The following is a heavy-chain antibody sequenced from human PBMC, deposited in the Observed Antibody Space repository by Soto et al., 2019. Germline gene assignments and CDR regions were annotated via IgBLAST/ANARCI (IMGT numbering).Heavy chain of an antibody. CDR2: INAGTGYT. CDR1: GYTFTRYA. J-gene: IGHJ6*03. CDR3: ARVVGRYFDIYYMDV. Sequence: ASVKVSCKASGYTFTRYALHWVRQAPGQRLEWMGWINAGTGYTKYSQKFQGGVTITRDTSASTAYMELSSLRSEDTAVYYCARVVGRYFDIYYMDVWGKGTTVTVSS. D-gene: IGHD3-9*01. V-gene: IGHV1-3*01.